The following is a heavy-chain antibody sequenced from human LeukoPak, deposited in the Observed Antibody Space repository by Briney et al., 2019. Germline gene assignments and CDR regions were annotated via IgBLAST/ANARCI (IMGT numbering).Heavy chain of an antibody. Sequence: SGGSLRLSCAASGFTFSSYAMSWVRQAPGKGLEWVSTISGSGDYADSVRGRFTISRDHSKNTLYLPMNSLRAEATAVYYCAKGGGGFLDNWGQGTLVTVSS. J-gene: IGHJ4*02. D-gene: IGHD3-16*01. CDR2: ISGSG. V-gene: IGHV3-23*01. CDR1: GFTFSSYA. CDR3: AKGGGGFLDN.